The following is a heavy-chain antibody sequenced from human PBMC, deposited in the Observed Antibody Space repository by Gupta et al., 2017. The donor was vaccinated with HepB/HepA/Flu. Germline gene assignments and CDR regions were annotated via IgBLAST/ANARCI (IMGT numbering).Heavy chain of an antibody. CDR1: GFTLSSYW. V-gene: IGHV3-7*01. CDR2: IKEDGSEK. Sequence: EEQLVESGGGLVQPGGSLRLSCAASGFTLSSYWMNWVRQAPGKGLEWVANIKEDGSEKYYVDSVEGRFTISRDNAKNSLYLQMNNLRVEDTAVYYCARDGSSFGEMDVGGKGTTVTASS. J-gene: IGHJ6*03. D-gene: IGHD6-13*01. CDR3: ARDGSSFGEMDV.